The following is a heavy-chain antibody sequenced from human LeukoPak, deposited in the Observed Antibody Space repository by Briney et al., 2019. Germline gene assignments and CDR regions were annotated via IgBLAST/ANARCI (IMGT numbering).Heavy chain of an antibody. CDR1: GFTFSDYY. D-gene: IGHD6-19*01. CDR3: MRDPTNTSGRYAYFDY. Sequence: GGSLRLSCAASGFTFSDYYMSWIRQAPGKGLQWVSYISSSGSTIYYADSVKGRFTISRDNAKNSLYLQMNSLRSDDTAVYYCMRDPTNTSGRYAYFDYWGQGTLVTVSS. CDR2: ISSSGSTI. J-gene: IGHJ4*02. V-gene: IGHV3-11*01.